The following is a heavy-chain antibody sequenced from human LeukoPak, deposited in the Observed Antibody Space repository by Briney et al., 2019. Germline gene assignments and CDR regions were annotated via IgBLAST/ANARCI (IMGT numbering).Heavy chain of an antibody. Sequence: ASVKVSCKASGGTFSSYAISWVRQAPGQGLEWMGIINPSGGSTSYAQKFQGRVTMTRDTSTSTVYMELSSLRSEDTAVYYCARGGYSSSWYIGYWGQGTLVTVSS. V-gene: IGHV1-46*01. D-gene: IGHD6-13*01. CDR2: INPSGGST. J-gene: IGHJ4*02. CDR3: ARGGYSSSWYIGY. CDR1: GGTFSSYA.